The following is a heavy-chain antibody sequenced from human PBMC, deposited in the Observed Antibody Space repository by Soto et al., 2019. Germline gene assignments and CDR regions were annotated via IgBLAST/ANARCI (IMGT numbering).Heavy chain of an antibody. CDR1: GFTLSRYV. Sequence: PGGSLRLSCAASGFTLSRYVMHWVRQAPGKGLEWVAVISYDGSNKYYADSVKGRFTISRDNSKNTLYLQMNSLRAEDTAVYYCARDRQYSSSFMDVWGQGTTVTVSS. D-gene: IGHD6-13*01. CDR2: ISYDGSNK. CDR3: ARDRQYSSSFMDV. J-gene: IGHJ6*02. V-gene: IGHV3-30-3*01.